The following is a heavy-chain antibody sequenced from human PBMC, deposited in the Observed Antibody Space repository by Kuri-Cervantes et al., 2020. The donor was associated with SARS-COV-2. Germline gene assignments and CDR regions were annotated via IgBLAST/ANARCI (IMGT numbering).Heavy chain of an antibody. V-gene: IGHV3-30*04. J-gene: IGHJ5*01. Sequence: GESLKISCATSGFSFSSYAMHWVRQAPGKGPEWVAVVSYDGSDNDYADSVKGRFSISRDNSKNTLYLQMSSLRIEDTAIYYCARDMGAIVLVRRDWFDSWGPGTLVTVSS. CDR1: GFSFSSYA. CDR3: ARDMGAIVLVRRDWFDS. CDR2: VSYDGSDN. D-gene: IGHD2-2*01.